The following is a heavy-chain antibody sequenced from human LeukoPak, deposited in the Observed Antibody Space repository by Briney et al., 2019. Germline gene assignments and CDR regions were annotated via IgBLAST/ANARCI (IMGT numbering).Heavy chain of an antibody. CDR2: ISYDGSNE. CDR3: ARTNVDTAMADDY. CDR1: GFTFSSYA. Sequence: PGGSLRLSCAASGFTFSSYAMHWVRQAPGKGLEWVAVISYDGSNEYYADSVKGRFTISRDNSKNTLYLQMNSLRAEDTAVYYCARTNVDTAMADDYWGQGTLVTVSS. J-gene: IGHJ4*02. V-gene: IGHV3-30*04. D-gene: IGHD5-18*01.